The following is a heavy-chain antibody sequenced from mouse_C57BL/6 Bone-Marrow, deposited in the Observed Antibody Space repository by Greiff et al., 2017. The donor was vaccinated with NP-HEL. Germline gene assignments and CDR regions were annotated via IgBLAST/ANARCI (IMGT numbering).Heavy chain of an antibody. CDR3: ARDGYYDYFDY. V-gene: IGHV3-6*01. D-gene: IGHD2-3*01. CDR1: GYSITSGYY. CDR2: ISYDGSN. J-gene: IGHJ2*01. Sequence: ESGPGLVKPSQSLSLTCSVTGYSITSGYYWNWIRQFPGNKLEWMGYISYDGSNNYNPSLKNRISITRDTSKNQFFLKLNSVTTEDTATYYCARDGYYDYFDYWGQGTTLTVSS.